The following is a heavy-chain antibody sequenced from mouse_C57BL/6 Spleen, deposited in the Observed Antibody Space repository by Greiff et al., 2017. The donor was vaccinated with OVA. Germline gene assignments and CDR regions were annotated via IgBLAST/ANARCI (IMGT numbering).Heavy chain of an antibody. Sequence: EVQLQQSGPELVTPGASVKMSCKASGYTFTDYNMHWVKQSHGKSLEWIGYINPNNGGTSYNQKIKGKATLHVNKSSSTAYMELRSLTSEDSAVYYCARVDDYDNWFAYWGQGTLVTVSA. CDR1: GYTFTDYN. CDR2: INPNNGGT. D-gene: IGHD2-4*01. CDR3: ARVDDYDNWFAY. J-gene: IGHJ3*01. V-gene: IGHV1-22*01.